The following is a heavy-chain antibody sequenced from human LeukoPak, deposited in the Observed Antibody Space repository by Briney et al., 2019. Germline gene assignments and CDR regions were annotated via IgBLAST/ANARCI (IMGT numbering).Heavy chain of an antibody. CDR1: GGSFSGYY. J-gene: IGHJ3*02. V-gene: IGHV4-34*01. Sequence: SETLSLTCAVYGGSFSGYYWSWIRQPPGKGLEWIGEINHSGSTNYNPSLKSRVTISVDTSKNQFSLKLSSVTAADTAVYYCARDAGITDAFDIWGQGTMVTVSS. D-gene: IGHD1-14*01. CDR2: INHSGST. CDR3: ARDAGITDAFDI.